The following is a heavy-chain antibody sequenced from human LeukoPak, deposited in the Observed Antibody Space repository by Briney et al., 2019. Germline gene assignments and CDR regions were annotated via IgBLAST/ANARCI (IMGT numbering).Heavy chain of an antibody. J-gene: IGHJ4*02. Sequence: ASVKVSCKASGYTFTCYYMHWVRQAPGQGLEWMGWINPNSGGTNYAQKFQGWVTMTRDTSISTAYMELSRLRSDDTAVYYCARDRVGARLHFDYWGQGTLVTVSS. V-gene: IGHV1-2*04. CDR3: ARDRVGARLHFDY. CDR1: GYTFTCYY. CDR2: INPNSGGT. D-gene: IGHD1-26*01.